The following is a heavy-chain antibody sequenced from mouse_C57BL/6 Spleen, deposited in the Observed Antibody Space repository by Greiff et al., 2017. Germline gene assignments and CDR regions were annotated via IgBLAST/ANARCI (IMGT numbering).Heavy chain of an antibody. V-gene: IGHV1-18*01. CDR2: INPNNGGT. CDR1: GYTFTDYN. CDR3: ARSISYYGSSRGYFDV. J-gene: IGHJ1*03. Sequence: VQLQQSGPELVKPGASVKIPCKASGYTFTDYNMDWVKQSHGKSLEWIGDINPNNGGTIYNQKFKGKATLTVDKSSSTAYMELRSLTSEDTAVYYCARSISYYGSSRGYFDVWGTGTTVTVSS. D-gene: IGHD1-1*01.